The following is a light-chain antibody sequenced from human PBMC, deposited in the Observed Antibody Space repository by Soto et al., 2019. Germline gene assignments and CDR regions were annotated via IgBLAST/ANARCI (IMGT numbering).Light chain of an antibody. J-gene: IGKJ2*01. V-gene: IGKV1-6*01. CDR2: AAS. CDR1: QGIRDD. Sequence: AIQMTQSPSSLSASVEDRVTITCRASQGIRDDLGWYQQKPGKAPKLLIYAASSLQSGVPSRFSGSGSGTDFTLTISSLQPEDFATYYCLQDYDYPYTFGQGTKLEIK. CDR3: LQDYDYPYT.